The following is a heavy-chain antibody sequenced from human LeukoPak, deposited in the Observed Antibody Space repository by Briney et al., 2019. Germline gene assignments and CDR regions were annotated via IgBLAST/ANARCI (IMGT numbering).Heavy chain of an antibody. J-gene: IGHJ6*02. CDR3: ASPYGSGAPKERRRASYYHGRAV. CDR1: GFTFSSYA. D-gene: IGHD3-10*01. CDR2: ISYDGSNK. Sequence: GGSLRLSCAASGFTFSSYAMHWVRQAPGKGLEWVAVISYDGSNKYYADSVEGRFTISRDNSKNTLYLQMSSLRAEDTAVYYGASPYGSGAPKERRRASYYHGRAVGAKGPRSTVPS. V-gene: IGHV3-30-3*01.